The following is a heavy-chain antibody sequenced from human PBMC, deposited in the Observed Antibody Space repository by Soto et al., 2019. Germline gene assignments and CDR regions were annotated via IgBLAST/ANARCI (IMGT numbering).Heavy chain of an antibody. CDR3: ARPQYYYDSSANSPDYYGMDV. D-gene: IGHD3-22*01. J-gene: IGHJ6*02. V-gene: IGHV5-51*01. CDR1: GYSFTSYW. Sequence: GESLKISCKGSGYSFTSYWIGWVRQMPGKGLEWMGIIYPGDSDTRYSPSFQGQVTISADKSIGTAYLQWSSLKASDTAMYYCARPQYYYDSSANSPDYYGMDVWGQGTTVTVSS. CDR2: IYPGDSDT.